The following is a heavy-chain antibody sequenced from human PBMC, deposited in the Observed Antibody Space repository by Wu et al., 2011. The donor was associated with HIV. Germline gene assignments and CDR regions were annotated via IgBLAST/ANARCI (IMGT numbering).Heavy chain of an antibody. CDR1: GGTFSSYA. J-gene: IGHJ5*02. D-gene: IGHD3-22*01. Sequence: QVQLVQSGAEVKKPGSSVKVSCKASGGTFSSYAISWVRQAPGQGLEWMGGIIPIFGTANYAQKFQGRVTITTDESTSTAYMELSSLRSEDTAVYYCAGEYDSSGYWSSEVWFDPWGQGTLVTGLL. CDR2: IIPIFGTA. V-gene: IGHV1-69*05. CDR3: AGEYDSSGYWSSEVWFDP.